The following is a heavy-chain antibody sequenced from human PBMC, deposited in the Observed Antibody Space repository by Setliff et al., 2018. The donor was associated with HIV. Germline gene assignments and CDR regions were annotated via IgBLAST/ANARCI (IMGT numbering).Heavy chain of an antibody. V-gene: IGHV4-31*03. Sequence: LSLTCTVSGGSISSGGYYWSWIRQHPGKGLEWIGYIYYSGSTYYNPSLKSRVTISVDTSKNQFSLKLSSVTAADTAVYYCARAPSYYYGSGSINWFDPWGQGTLVTVSS. J-gene: IGHJ5*02. CDR3: ARAPSYYYGSGSINWFDP. D-gene: IGHD3-10*01. CDR2: IYYSGST. CDR1: GGSISSGGYY.